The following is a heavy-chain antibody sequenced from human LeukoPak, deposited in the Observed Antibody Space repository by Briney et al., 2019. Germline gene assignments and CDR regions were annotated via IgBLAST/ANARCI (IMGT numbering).Heavy chain of an antibody. CDR2: ITGSGVST. J-gene: IGHJ4*02. D-gene: IGHD3-16*02. Sequence: GGSLRLSCAASGFTFSSYAMNWVRQAPGKGLAWVSTITGSGVSTYYADSVKGRFTISRDNSTNTLNLQMNSLRAEDAAVYYCARDGKGDYDYVWGRYRPDYRGQGTLVTVSS. CDR1: GFTFSSYA. V-gene: IGHV3-23*01. CDR3: ARDGKGDYDYVWGRYRPDY.